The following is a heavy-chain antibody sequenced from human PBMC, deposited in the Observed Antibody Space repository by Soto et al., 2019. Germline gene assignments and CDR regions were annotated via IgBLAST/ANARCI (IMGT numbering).Heavy chain of an antibody. CDR1: GGTFSSYT. CDR3: AVSLDIVVVPAAVIDAFDI. V-gene: IGHV1-69*02. Sequence: QVQLVQSGAEVKKPGSSVKVSCKASGGTFSSYTISWVRQAPGQGLEWMGRIIPILGIANYAQKFQGRVTITADKSTSTAYMELSGLGSEDTAVYYCAVSLDIVVVPAAVIDAFDIWGQGTMVTVSS. J-gene: IGHJ3*02. D-gene: IGHD2-2*03. CDR2: IIPILGIA.